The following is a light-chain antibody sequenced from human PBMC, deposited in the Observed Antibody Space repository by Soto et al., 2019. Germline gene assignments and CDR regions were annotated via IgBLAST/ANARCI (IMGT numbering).Light chain of an antibody. V-gene: IGKV3-20*01. CDR2: GAS. CDR1: QSVSTNY. Sequence: EIVLTQSPGTLSLSPGERATLSCRASQSVSTNYLAWYQQKPGRAPRLLIYGASSRVTGIPGRFSGNGSGTDFTLTISRLEPEDFAVYYCQQYGSSPSLTFGQGTRLEI. CDR3: QQYGSSPSLT. J-gene: IGKJ5*01.